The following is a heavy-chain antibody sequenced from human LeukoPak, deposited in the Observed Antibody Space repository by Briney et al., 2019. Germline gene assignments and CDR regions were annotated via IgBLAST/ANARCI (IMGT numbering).Heavy chain of an antibody. D-gene: IGHD3-22*01. J-gene: IGHJ4*02. Sequence: GGSLRLSCAASGFTFNNYAMTWVRQAPRKGLEWVSSISGRGGTTDYADSVKGRFTISRDNSQNTLYLQMNSLRAVDTAVYYCAKEENDYYDNRGYYPIDYCGQGTLVTVSS. CDR3: AKEENDYYDNRGYYPIDY. V-gene: IGHV3-23*01. CDR1: GFTFNNYA. CDR2: ISGRGGTT.